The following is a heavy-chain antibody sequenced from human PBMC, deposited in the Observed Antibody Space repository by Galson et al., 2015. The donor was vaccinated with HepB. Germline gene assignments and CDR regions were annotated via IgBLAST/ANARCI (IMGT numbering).Heavy chain of an antibody. CDR3: ARARLRFLEWSFQDDALDI. V-gene: IGHV3-30*03. J-gene: IGHJ3*02. D-gene: IGHD3-3*01. CDR2: ISYDGRNQ. Sequence: SLRLSCAASGFTFSSYGMHWVRQAPGKGLEWVAVISYDGRNQYYAESVKGRFTISRDNSKNTVFLQMNSLRVEDTAVFYCARARLRFLEWSFQDDALDIWGRGTTVIVSS. CDR1: GFTFSSYG.